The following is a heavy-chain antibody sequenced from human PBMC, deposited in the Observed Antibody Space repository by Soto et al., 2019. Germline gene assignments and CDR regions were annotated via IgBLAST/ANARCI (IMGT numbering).Heavy chain of an antibody. Sequence: QVQLQESGPGLVKPSQTLSLTCTVSGGSISSGGYYWSWIRQHPGKGLEWIGYIYYSGSTYYNPSLKSRVTISVDTSKNQFSLKLSSVTAADTAVYYCARNWNDWEDDAFDIWGQGTMVTVSS. CDR3: ARNWNDWEDDAFDI. J-gene: IGHJ3*02. D-gene: IGHD1-1*01. CDR1: GGSISSGGYY. CDR2: IYYSGST. V-gene: IGHV4-31*03.